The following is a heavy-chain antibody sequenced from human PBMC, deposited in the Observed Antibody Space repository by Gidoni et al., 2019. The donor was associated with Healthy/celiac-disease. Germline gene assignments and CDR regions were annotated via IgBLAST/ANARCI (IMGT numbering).Heavy chain of an antibody. CDR2: IYYSGST. J-gene: IGHJ6*03. CDR3: ARGYYDFWSGYFMDV. CDR1: GGSISSSSYY. V-gene: IGHV4-39*01. Sequence: QLQLQESGPGLVKPSETLSLTCTVSGGSISSSSYYWGWIRQPPGKGLEWIGSIYYSGSTYYNPSLKSRVTISVDTSKNQFSLKLSSVTAADTAVYYCARGYYDFWSGYFMDVWGKGTTVTVSS. D-gene: IGHD3-3*01.